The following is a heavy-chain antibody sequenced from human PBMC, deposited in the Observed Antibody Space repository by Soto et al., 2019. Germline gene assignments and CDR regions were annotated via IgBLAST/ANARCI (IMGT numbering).Heavy chain of an antibody. CDR1: GYTFTSYG. D-gene: IGHD2-15*01. V-gene: IGHV1-18*01. CDR2: ISAYNGNT. CDR3: ARGEYCSGGSCYALSPYYYYMDV. J-gene: IGHJ6*03. Sequence: GASVKVSCKASGYTFTSYGISWVRQAPGQGLEWMGWISAYNGNTNYAQKLQGRVTMTTDTSTSTAYMELRSLRSDDTAVYYCARGEYCSGGSCYALSPYYYYMDVWGKGTTVTVSS.